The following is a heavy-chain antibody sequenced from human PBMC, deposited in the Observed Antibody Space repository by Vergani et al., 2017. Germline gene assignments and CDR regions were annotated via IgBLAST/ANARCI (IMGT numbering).Heavy chain of an antibody. J-gene: IGHJ4*02. V-gene: IGHV3-23*01. D-gene: IGHD3-9*01. CDR1: GFTFSSYA. CDR3: AKDPLYDILTGYQEYYFDY. CDR2: ISGSGGST. Sequence: EVQLLESGGGLVQPGGSLRLSCAASGFTFSSYAMSWVRQAPGKGLEWVSAISGSGGSTYYADSVKGRFTISRDNSKNTLYLQMNSLRAEDTAVYYCAKDPLYDILTGYQEYYFDYWAQGTLVTVSS.